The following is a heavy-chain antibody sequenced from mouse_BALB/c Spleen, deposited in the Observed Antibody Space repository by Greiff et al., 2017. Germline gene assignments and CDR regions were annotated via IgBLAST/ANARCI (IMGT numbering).Heavy chain of an antibody. CDR2: INPYNDGT. CDR1: GYTFTSYV. D-gene: IGHD2-1*01. J-gene: IGHJ4*01. V-gene: IGHV1-14*01. CDR3: GGDGNCVLYYAMDY. Sequence: EVQLQQSGPELVKPGASVKMSCKASGYTFTSYVMHWVKQKPGQGLEWIGYINPYNDGTKYNEKFKGKATLTSDKSSSTAYMELSSLTSEDSAVYYCGGDGNCVLYYAMDYWGQGTSVTVSS.